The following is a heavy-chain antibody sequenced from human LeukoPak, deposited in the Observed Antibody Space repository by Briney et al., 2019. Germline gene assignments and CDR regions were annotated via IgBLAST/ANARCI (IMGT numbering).Heavy chain of an antibody. CDR3: ARGVPLQF. J-gene: IGHJ4*02. CDR2: IYTGNST. D-gene: IGHD3-16*01. Sequence: PGGSLRLSCAASGFTVTSNHMIWVRQAPRKGLEWVSVIYTGNSTYYADSVRGRVTISRDNSKNTLYLQMNSLRADDSAVYFGARGVPLQFGGQGTLVTVSS. V-gene: IGHV3-53*01. CDR1: GFTVTSNH.